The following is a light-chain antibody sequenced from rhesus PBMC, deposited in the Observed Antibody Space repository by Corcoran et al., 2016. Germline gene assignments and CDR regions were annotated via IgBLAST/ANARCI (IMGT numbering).Light chain of an antibody. CDR1: QGINNW. CDR3: QQHDHSPFT. V-gene: IGKV1-69*01. Sequence: DIQMTQSPSSLSASVGDRVTITCRASQGINNWLAWYQQRPGKAPKLLIYRASNWETGVPSRFSGSGSGTDFTLTISSLQPEDIATYYCQQHDHSPFTFGPGTKLDFK. CDR2: RAS. J-gene: IGKJ3*01.